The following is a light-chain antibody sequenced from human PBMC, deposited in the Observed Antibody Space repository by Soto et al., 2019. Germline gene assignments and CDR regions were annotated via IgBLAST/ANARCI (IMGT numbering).Light chain of an antibody. J-gene: IGLJ1*01. CDR2: EVT. V-gene: IGLV2-8*01. Sequence: QSVLTQPPSASGSPGQSVTISCTGTSSDIGGYNYVSWYQHHPGKAPKLMIYEVTKRPSGVPDRFSASKSGNTASLTVSGLQAEDEADYFCASYAGNNNYVFGIGTKLTVL. CDR3: ASYAGNNNYV. CDR1: SSDIGGYNY.